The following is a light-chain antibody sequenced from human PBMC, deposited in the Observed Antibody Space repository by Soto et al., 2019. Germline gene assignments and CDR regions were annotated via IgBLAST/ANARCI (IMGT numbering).Light chain of an antibody. J-gene: IGKJ4*01. CDR3: QQRNSWPLT. CDR1: QSVDSTY. CDR2: GAS. V-gene: IGKV3D-20*02. Sequence: EIVLTQSPGTLSLSPGERATLSCRASQSVDSTYLTWYQQKPGQAPRLLIYGASGRATGVPDRFSGSGSGTDFTLTISSLEPEDFAFYYCQQRNSWPLTFXGGTKVDIK.